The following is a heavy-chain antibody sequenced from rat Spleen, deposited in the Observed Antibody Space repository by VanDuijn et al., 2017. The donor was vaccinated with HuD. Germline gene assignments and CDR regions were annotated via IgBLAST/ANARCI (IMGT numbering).Heavy chain of an antibody. V-gene: IGHV5-29*01. CDR1: GFTFSDYG. Sequence: EVQLVESGGGLVQPGRSLKLSCAASGFTFSDYGVAWVRQAPTTGLEWVATISYGDSSGHSSTYYRDSVKGRFTISRENAKSTLSLQMDSLRSEDTATYYCARRHYGYTDYFDNWGQGVMVTVSS. CDR3: ARRHYGYTDYFDN. D-gene: IGHD1-9*01. CDR2: ISYGDSSGHSST. J-gene: IGHJ2*01.